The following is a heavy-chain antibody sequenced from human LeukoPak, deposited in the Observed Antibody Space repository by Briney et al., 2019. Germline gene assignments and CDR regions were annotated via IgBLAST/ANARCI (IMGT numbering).Heavy chain of an antibody. D-gene: IGHD2-21*02. CDR3: ARAYCGGDCYLGVLYYFDY. CDR2: VYHSGST. Sequence: SETLSLTCSVSGGSINNYYWTWVRQPPGKGLEWIGYVYHSGSTNYNPSLESRVTISIDTSKNQFSLKVTSVTAADTAVYYCARAYCGGDCYLGVLYYFDYWGQRTLVTVSS. V-gene: IGHV4-59*08. J-gene: IGHJ4*02. CDR1: GGSINNYY.